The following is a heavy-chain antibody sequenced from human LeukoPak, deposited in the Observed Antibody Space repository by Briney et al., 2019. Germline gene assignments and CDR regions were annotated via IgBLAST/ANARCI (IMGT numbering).Heavy chain of an antibody. J-gene: IGHJ4*02. D-gene: IGHD1-1*01. V-gene: IGHV5-51*01. CDR3: TRSTGNPPDY. CDR2: IYPGDSDT. Sequence: GESLKISCQGSGFTFTDYWIGWVRKIPGKGLEWMGIIYPGDSDTRYSPSFDGHITISADQSIGTAFLQWSSLKASDTAIYFCTRSTGNPPDYWGQGTLVTVSS. CDR1: GFTFTDYW.